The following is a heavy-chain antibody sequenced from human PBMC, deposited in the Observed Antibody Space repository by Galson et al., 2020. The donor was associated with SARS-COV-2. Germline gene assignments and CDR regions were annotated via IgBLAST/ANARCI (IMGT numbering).Heavy chain of an antibody. D-gene: IGHD3-10*01. Sequence: ASVKVSCKASGYTFTSYGISWVRQAPGQGLEWMGWISAYNGNTNYAQKLQGRVTMTTDTSTSTAYMELRSLRSDDTAVYYCARAERYYGSGSADYWGQGTLVTVSS. V-gene: IGHV1-18*01. CDR3: ARAERYYGSGSADY. CDR1: GYTFTSYG. J-gene: IGHJ4*02. CDR2: ISAYNGNT.